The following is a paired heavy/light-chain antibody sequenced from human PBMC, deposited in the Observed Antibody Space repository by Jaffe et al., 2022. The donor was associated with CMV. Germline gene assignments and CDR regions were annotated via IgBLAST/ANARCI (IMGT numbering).Heavy chain of an antibody. CDR1: GYTFTSYG. D-gene: IGHD3-9*01. Sequence: QVQLVQSGAEVKKPGASVKVSCKASGYTFTSYGISWVRQAPGQGLEWMGWISAYNGNTNYAQKLQGRVTMTTDTSTSTAYMELRSLRSDDTAVYYCARVDGWLFGLPERQPPRPYYFDYWGQGTLVTVSS. CDR2: ISAYNGNT. V-gene: IGHV1-18*01. CDR3: ARVDGWLFGLPERQPPRPYYFDY. J-gene: IGHJ4*02.
Light chain of an antibody. CDR2: EVS. J-gene: IGKJ2*01. CDR1: QSLLHSDGKTY. V-gene: IGKV2-29*02. CDR3: MQGIHLPPNT. Sequence: DIVMTQTPLSLSVTPGQPASISCKSSQSLLHSDGKTYLYWYLQKPGQSPQLLIYEVSSRFSGVPDRFSGSGSGTDFTLKISRVEAEDVGVYYCMQGIHLPPNTFGQGTKLEIK.